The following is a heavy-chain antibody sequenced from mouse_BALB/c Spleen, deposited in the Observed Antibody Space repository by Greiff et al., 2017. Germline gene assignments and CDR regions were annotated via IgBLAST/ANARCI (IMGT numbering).Heavy chain of an antibody. CDR2: ISYSGST. J-gene: IGHJ1*01. CDR3: ARRRVHWYFDV. CDR1: GYSITSDYA. V-gene: IGHV3-2*02. Sequence: DVQLQESGPGLVKPSQSLSLTCTVTGYSITSDYAWTWIRQFPGNKLEWMGYISYSGSTSYNPSLKSRISITRDTSKNQFFLQLNSVTTEDTATYYCARRRVHWYFDVWGAGTTVTVSS.